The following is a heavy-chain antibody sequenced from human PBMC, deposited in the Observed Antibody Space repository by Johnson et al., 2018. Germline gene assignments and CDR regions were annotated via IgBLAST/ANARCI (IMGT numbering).Heavy chain of an antibody. V-gene: IGHV1-69*12. Sequence: VQLVQSGAEVKKPGSSVKVSCKASGGTFTSYAFSWVRQAPGQGLEWVGGIIPIFGTADYAQRFQGRVSITADESTSTAYLELSSLRSEETAVYFCARAAEVGPRDAFDIWGQGTTVTVSS. CDR2: IIPIFGTA. J-gene: IGHJ3*02. CDR1: GGTFTSYA. CDR3: ARAAEVGPRDAFDI. D-gene: IGHD2-15*01.